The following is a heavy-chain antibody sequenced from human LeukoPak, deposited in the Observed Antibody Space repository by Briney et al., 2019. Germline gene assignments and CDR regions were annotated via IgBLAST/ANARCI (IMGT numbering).Heavy chain of an antibody. D-gene: IGHD3-10*01. CDR3: AREKGSGSYYYYYYYYGMDV. Sequence: GGSLRLSCAASGFTLATGCTGRQAPGKGLVWVSRINSDGSSTSYADSVKGRFTISRDNAKNTLYLQMNSLRAEDTAVYYCAREKGSGSYYYYYYYYGMDVWGQGTTVTVSS. CDR1: GFTLATG. J-gene: IGHJ6*02. V-gene: IGHV3-74*01. CDR2: INSDGSST.